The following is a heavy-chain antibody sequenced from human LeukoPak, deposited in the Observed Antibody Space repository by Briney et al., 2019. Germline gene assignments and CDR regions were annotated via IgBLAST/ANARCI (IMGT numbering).Heavy chain of an antibody. D-gene: IGHD4-11*01. Sequence: GESLKISFKGSGYSFSTFWIGWVRPMPGKGLEWMGIIYPGDSDTRYSPSFQGQVTISADKSISTAYLQWSSLKASDTAMYYCARDNSNYFDYWGQGTLVTVSS. V-gene: IGHV5-51*01. J-gene: IGHJ4*02. CDR3: ARDNSNYFDY. CDR2: IYPGDSDT. CDR1: GYSFSTFW.